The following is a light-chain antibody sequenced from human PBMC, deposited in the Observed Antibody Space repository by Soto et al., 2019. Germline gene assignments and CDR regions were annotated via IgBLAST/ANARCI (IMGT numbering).Light chain of an antibody. V-gene: IGKV3D-20*02. J-gene: IGKJ5*01. CDR2: AAS. CDR3: QQRSNWPA. CDR1: QSVSSDF. Sequence: EIVLTQSPGTLSLSPGERATLSCRASQSVSSDFLAWYQQKPGQAPRLLIYAASSRASGIPDRFSGSGSGTDFTLTISSLEPEDFAVYYCQQRSNWPAFGQGTRLEIK.